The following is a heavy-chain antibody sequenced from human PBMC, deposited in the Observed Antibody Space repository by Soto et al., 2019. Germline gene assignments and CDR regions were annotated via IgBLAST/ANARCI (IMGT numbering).Heavy chain of an antibody. J-gene: IGHJ4*02. CDR1: GGSISSSPYY. CDR3: ARDLFGGYCLDY. D-gene: IGHD5-12*01. Sequence: PSETLSLTCTVSGGSISSSPYYWGWIRQPPGKGLEWIGYVYYDGHTDYNPSLESRVTIAVDTSKNQFSLRLTSVTAADTAVYYCARDLFGGYCLDYWGQGALVTVSS. V-gene: IGHV4-61*01. CDR2: VYYDGHT.